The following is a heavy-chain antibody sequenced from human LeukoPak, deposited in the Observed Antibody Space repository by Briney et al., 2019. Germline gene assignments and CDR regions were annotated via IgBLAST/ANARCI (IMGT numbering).Heavy chain of an antibody. Sequence: GGSLRLSCAASGFTFSSYAMSWVRQAPGKGLEWVSAISGSGGSTYYADSVKGRFTISRDNSKNTLYLQMNSLRAEDTAVYYCARSRRNDYGDYVAFDIWGQGTMVTVSS. CDR1: GFTFSSYA. CDR2: ISGSGGST. D-gene: IGHD4-17*01. J-gene: IGHJ3*02. V-gene: IGHV3-23*01. CDR3: ARSRRNDYGDYVAFDI.